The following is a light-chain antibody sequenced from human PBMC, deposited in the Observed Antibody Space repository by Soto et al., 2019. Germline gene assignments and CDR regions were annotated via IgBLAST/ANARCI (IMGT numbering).Light chain of an antibody. Sequence: DIQMTQSPSTLSASVGDRVTITCRASQTIGTWLAWYQQKTGKAPELLIYDASTLEGGVPSRFSGSGSGTEFSLTITRLQPDDFATFYCQQYSSFSRTFGQGTKVDIK. CDR2: DAS. V-gene: IGKV1-5*01. J-gene: IGKJ1*01. CDR3: QQYSSFSRT. CDR1: QTIGTW.